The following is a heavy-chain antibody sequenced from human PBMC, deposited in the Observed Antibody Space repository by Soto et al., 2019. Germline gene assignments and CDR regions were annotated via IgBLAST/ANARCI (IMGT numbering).Heavy chain of an antibody. CDR2: IYWDGDR. J-gene: IGHJ6*02. CDR1: GFSLSTGGMG. D-gene: IGHD2-21*02. CDR3: VHSRYGGDCLQSYSSHYYYGMDI. V-gene: IGHV2-5*02. Sequence: QITLKESGPTLVKPTQTLTLTCTFSGFSLSTGGMGVGWIRQPPGKALEWLALIYWDGDRRYRPSLMSRLTIAKDTSKNQVVLTMTNMDPVDTATYYCVHSRYGGDCLQSYSSHYYYGMDIWGQGTTVTVSS.